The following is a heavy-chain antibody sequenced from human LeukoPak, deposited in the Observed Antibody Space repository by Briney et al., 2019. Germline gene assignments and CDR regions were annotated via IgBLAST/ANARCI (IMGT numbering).Heavy chain of an antibody. D-gene: IGHD1-7*01. Sequence: KSSETLSLTCTVSGGSISSGDYYWSWIRQPPGKGLEWIGYIYYSGSTNYNPSLKSRVTISVDTSKNQFSLKLSSVTAADTAVYYCARERRYNWNSDAFDIWGQGTMVTVSS. CDR3: ARERRYNWNSDAFDI. CDR2: IYYSGST. J-gene: IGHJ3*02. V-gene: IGHV4-61*08. CDR1: GGSISSGDYY.